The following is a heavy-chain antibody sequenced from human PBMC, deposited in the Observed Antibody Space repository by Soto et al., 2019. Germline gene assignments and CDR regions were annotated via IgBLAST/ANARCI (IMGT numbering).Heavy chain of an antibody. CDR3: ARGHDCSSTSCYGGDDY. D-gene: IGHD2-2*01. Sequence: GASVKVSCKASGYTFTSYGISWVRQAPGQGLEWMGWISAYNGNTNYAQKLQGRVTMTTDTSTSTAYMELRSLRSDDTAVYYCARGHDCSSTSCYGGDDYWGQGTLVTVSS. V-gene: IGHV1-18*01. CDR1: GYTFTSYG. J-gene: IGHJ4*02. CDR2: ISAYNGNT.